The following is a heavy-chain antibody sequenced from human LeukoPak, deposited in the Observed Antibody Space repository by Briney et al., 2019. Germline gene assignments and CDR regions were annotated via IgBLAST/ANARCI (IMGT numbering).Heavy chain of an antibody. V-gene: IGHV1-2*02. D-gene: IGHD3-10*01. CDR3: AREEYYGSGSYWIYYFDY. J-gene: IGHJ4*02. Sequence: ASVKVSCKASGYTFTGYYMHWVRQAPGQGLEWMGWINPNSGGTNYAQKFQGRVTMTRDTSISTAYMELSRLRSDDTAEYYCAREEYYGSGSYWIYYFDYWGQGTLVTVSS. CDR1: GYTFTGYY. CDR2: INPNSGGT.